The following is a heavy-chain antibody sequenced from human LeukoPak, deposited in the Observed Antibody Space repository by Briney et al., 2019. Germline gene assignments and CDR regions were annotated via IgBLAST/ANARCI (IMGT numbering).Heavy chain of an antibody. CDR3: ARHRYYYIFDY. Sequence: SETLSLTCAVYGGSFSGYYWSWIRQPPGKGLEWIGEINHSGSTNYNPSLKSRVTISVDTSKNQFSLKLSSVTAADTAVYYCARHRYYYIFDYWGQGTLVIVSS. CDR2: INHSGST. CDR1: GGSFSGYY. J-gene: IGHJ4*02. V-gene: IGHV4-34*01. D-gene: IGHD3-22*01.